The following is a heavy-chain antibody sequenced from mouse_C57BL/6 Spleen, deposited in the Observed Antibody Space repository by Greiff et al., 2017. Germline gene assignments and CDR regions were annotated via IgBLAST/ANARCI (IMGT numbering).Heavy chain of an antibody. J-gene: IGHJ1*03. CDR2: VVPNSGGT. CDR3: ARKVYYYGSSPYWYFDV. Sequence: VQLQQPGAELVKPGASVQLSCKASGYTFTSYWMHWVKQRPGRGLEWIGRVVPNSGGTKYNEKFKSKATLTVDKPSSTAYMQLSSLTSDDSAVDYCARKVYYYGSSPYWYFDVWGTGTTVTVSA. CDR1: GYTFTSYW. V-gene: IGHV1-72*01. D-gene: IGHD1-1*01.